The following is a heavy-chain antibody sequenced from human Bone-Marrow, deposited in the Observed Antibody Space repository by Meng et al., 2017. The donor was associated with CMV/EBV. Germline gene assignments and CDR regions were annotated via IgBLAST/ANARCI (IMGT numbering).Heavy chain of an antibody. V-gene: IGHV3-66*02. D-gene: IGHD3-10*01. CDR3: ARGIWFGELSGDY. CDR2: IYSGGST. Sequence: GESLKISCVASGFTVSSNYMSWVRQAPGKGLEWVSVIYSGGSTYFADSVKGRFTISRDNSKNTLYLQMNSLRTEDTAVYYCARGIWFGELSGDYWGQGTLVTVSS. CDR1: GFTVSSNY. J-gene: IGHJ4*02.